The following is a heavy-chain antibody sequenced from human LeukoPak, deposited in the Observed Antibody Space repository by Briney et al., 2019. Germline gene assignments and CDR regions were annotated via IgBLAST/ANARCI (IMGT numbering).Heavy chain of an antibody. D-gene: IGHD1-26*01. J-gene: IGHJ4*02. CDR1: GFSFSSYG. CDR3: ARRVVGALDY. V-gene: IGHV3-23*01. CDR2: IRGSGGRT. Sequence: GSLRLSCAASGFSFSSYGMSWVRQAPGKGLDWVSAIRGSGGRTNYADSVAGRFTISRDNSKNTLYLQMNNLRAEDTAVYYCARRVVGALDYWGQGTLVTVSS.